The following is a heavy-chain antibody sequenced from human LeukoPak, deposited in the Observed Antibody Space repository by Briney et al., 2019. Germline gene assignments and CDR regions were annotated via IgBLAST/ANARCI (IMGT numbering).Heavy chain of an antibody. J-gene: IGHJ4*02. Sequence: GGSLRLSCAASGFTFSSYEMNWVRQAPGKGLEWVSYISSSGSTIYYADSVKGRFTISRDNAKNSLYLQMNSLRAEDTAVYYCARAVPTGYSSGWSVFDYWGQGTLVTVSS. D-gene: IGHD6-19*01. V-gene: IGHV3-48*03. CDR2: ISSSGSTI. CDR3: ARAVPTGYSSGWSVFDY. CDR1: GFTFSSYE.